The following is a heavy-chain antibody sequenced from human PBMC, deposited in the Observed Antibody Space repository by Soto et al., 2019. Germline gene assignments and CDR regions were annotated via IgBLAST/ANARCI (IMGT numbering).Heavy chain of an antibody. CDR1: GFTFSSFA. D-gene: IGHD5-18*01. J-gene: IGHJ4*02. V-gene: IGHV3-23*01. Sequence: GGSLRLSCAASGFTFSSFALSWVRQAPGKGLEWVSAISGSGDGTDYADSVKGRFTISRDNSRNTLYLQMNSLRAEDTAVYYCAGPGYSSQDYWGQGALVTVSS. CDR2: ISGSGDGT. CDR3: AGPGYSSQDY.